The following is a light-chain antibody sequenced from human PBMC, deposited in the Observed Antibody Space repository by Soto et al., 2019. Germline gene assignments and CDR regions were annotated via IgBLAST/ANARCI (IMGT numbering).Light chain of an antibody. J-gene: IGLJ2*01. Sequence: QSALTQPASVSGSPGQSITISCTGTSSDVGSYNLVSWYQQHPGKAPKLMIYEGSKRPSGVSNRFSGSKSGNTASLTISGLQAEDEADYYCCSYAGSSTLVFGGGTKLPV. CDR1: SSDVGSYNL. V-gene: IGLV2-23*01. CDR3: CSYAGSSTLV. CDR2: EGS.